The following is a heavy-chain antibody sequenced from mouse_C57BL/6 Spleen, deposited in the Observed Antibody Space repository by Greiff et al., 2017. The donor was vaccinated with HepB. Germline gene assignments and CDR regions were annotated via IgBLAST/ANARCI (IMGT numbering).Heavy chain of an antibody. Sequence: VHVKQSGPELVKPGASVKMSCKASGYTFTDYNMHWVKQSHGKSLEWIGYINPNNGGTSYNQKFKGKATLTVNKSSSTAYMELRSLTSEDSAVYYCARRQDSSGSMDYWGQGTSVTVSS. V-gene: IGHV1-22*01. J-gene: IGHJ4*01. CDR3: ARRQDSSGSMDY. CDR1: GYTFTDYN. CDR2: INPNNGGT. D-gene: IGHD3-2*02.